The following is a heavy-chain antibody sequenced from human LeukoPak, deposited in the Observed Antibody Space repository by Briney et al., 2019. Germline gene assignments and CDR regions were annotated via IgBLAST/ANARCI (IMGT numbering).Heavy chain of an antibody. Sequence: SVKVSCKASGGTFSSYAISWVRQAPGQGLEWMGGIIPIFGTANYAQKLQGRVTITADESTSTAYMELSSLRSEDTAVYYCARGGPPGIAVEWFDPWGQGTLVTVSS. D-gene: IGHD6-19*01. J-gene: IGHJ5*02. CDR2: IIPIFGTA. CDR3: ARGGPPGIAVEWFDP. V-gene: IGHV1-69*01. CDR1: GGTFSSYA.